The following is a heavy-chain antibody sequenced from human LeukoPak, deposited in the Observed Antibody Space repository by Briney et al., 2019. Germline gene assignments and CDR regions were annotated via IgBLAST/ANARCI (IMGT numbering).Heavy chain of an antibody. J-gene: IGHJ4*02. Sequence: SETLSLTCTVSGGSISSYYWSWIRQPPGKGLEWIGYIYYSGSTNYNPSLKSRVTISVDTSKNQFSLKLSPVTAADTAVYYCARRIAVAGRPFDYWGQGTLVTVSS. CDR2: IYYSGST. D-gene: IGHD6-19*01. V-gene: IGHV4-59*01. CDR1: GGSISSYY. CDR3: ARRIAVAGRPFDY.